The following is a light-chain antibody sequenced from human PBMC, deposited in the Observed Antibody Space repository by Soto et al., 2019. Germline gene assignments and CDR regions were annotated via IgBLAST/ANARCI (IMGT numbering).Light chain of an antibody. CDR3: KSYAGSNTYV. CDR2: EVV. V-gene: IGLV2-8*01. CDR1: KNDIGVYDF. J-gene: IGLJ1*01. Sequence: QSVLTQPASVSGSPGQSITISCTGTKNDIGVYDFVSWYQHHPGNAPRLIIYEVVQRPSGVPDRFSGSKSGNTASLTVSGLQAADEADYFCKSYAGSNTYVFGSGTKVTVL.